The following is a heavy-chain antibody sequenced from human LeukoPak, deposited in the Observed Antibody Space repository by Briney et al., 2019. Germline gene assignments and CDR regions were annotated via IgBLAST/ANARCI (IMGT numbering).Heavy chain of an antibody. CDR1: GGSISSSSYY. D-gene: IGHD6-13*01. Sequence: SETLSLTCTVSGGSISSSSYYWGWIRQPPGKGLEWIGSIYYSGSTYCNPSLKSRVTISVDTSKNQFSLKLSSVTAADTAVYYCARDARIGIAAAGGSSWGQGTLVTVSS. V-gene: IGHV4-39*07. CDR3: ARDARIGIAAAGGSS. CDR2: IYYSGST. J-gene: IGHJ4*02.